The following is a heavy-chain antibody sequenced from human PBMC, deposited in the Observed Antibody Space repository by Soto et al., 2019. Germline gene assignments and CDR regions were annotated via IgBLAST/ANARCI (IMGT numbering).Heavy chain of an antibody. V-gene: IGHV3-30-3*01. D-gene: IGHD6-13*01. CDR2: ISYDGSNK. CDR1: GFTFSSYA. CDR3: ARATFGAAAGIDY. J-gene: IGHJ4*02. Sequence: QVQLVESGGGVVQPGRSLRLSCAASGFTFSSYAMHWVRQAPGKGLEWVAVISYDGSNKYYADSVKGRFTISRDNSKNTLYLQMNSLRAEDTAVYYCARATFGAAAGIDYWGQGTLVTVSS.